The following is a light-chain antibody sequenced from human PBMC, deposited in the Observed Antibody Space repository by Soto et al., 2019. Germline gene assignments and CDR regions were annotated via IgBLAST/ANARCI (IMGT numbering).Light chain of an antibody. CDR2: DAS. J-gene: IGKJ1*01. V-gene: IGKV3-15*01. Sequence: EIVLTQSPATLSVSPGERATLSCRASQNVRTFLDWYQQKPGQAPRLLIYDASTRATGIPARFSGSGSGTEFTLTISSLQSEDFAVYYCHQYNNWPPWTFGQGTKVDIK. CDR1: QNVRTF. CDR3: HQYNNWPPWT.